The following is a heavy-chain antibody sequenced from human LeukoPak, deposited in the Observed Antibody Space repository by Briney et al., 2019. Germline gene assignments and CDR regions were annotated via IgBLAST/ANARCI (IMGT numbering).Heavy chain of an antibody. CDR1: GGSYRGYY. J-gene: IGHJ6*02. CDR3: ASPYYDFWSGYYQNYYGMDV. Sequence: SETLSLTCAVYGGSYRGYYWSWIRQPPGEGREWIGEINYSGSTNYNPSLMSRVTISVDTSKTQFSLKLSSVTAADTAVYYCASPYYDFWSGYYQNYYGMDVWGQGTTVTVSS. CDR2: INYSGST. D-gene: IGHD3-3*01. V-gene: IGHV4-34*01.